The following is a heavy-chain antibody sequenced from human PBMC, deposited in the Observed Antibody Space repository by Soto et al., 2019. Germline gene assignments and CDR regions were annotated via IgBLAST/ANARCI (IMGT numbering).Heavy chain of an antibody. Sequence: SETLSLTCTVSGGSISSSSYYWGWIRQPPGKGLEWIGSIYYSGSTYYNPSLKSRVTISVDTSKNQFSLKLSSVTAADTAVYYCARQDIVLMVYANDYWGQGTLVTVPQ. CDR3: ARQDIVLMVYANDY. D-gene: IGHD2-8*01. V-gene: IGHV4-39*01. CDR1: GGSISSSSYY. J-gene: IGHJ4*02. CDR2: IYYSGST.